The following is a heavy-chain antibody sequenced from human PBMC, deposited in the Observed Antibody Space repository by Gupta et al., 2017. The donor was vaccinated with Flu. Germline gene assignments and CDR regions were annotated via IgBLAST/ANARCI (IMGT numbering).Heavy chain of an antibody. CDR2: ISYDGSNK. CDR1: GFTFSSYG. D-gene: IGHD5-18*01. CDR3: AKFGDTAMIDDDAFDI. Sequence: QVQLVESGGGVVQPGRSLRLSCAASGFTFSSYGMHWVRQAPGKGLEWVAVISYDGSNKYYADSVKGRFTISRDNSKNTLYLQMNSLRAEDTAVYYCAKFGDTAMIDDDAFDIWGQGTMVTVSS. V-gene: IGHV3-30*18. J-gene: IGHJ3*02.